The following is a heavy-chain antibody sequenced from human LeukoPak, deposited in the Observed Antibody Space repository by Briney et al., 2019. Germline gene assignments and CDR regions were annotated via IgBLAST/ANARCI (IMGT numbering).Heavy chain of an antibody. CDR1: GGSFSGYY. Sequence: PSETLSLTCAVYGGSFSGYYWSRIRQPPGKGLEWIGEINHSGSTNYNPSLKSRVTISVDTSKNQFSLKLSSVTAADTAVYYCARGPRFIAAPYYFDYWGRGTLVTVSS. V-gene: IGHV4-34*01. J-gene: IGHJ4*02. D-gene: IGHD6-13*01. CDR2: INHSGST. CDR3: ARGPRFIAAPYYFDY.